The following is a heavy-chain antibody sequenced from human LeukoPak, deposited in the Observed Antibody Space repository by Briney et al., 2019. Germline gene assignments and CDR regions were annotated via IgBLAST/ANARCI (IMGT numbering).Heavy chain of an antibody. Sequence: ASVKVSCKASGYTFTSYGISWVRQAPGQRLEWMGWISAHNGNTNYAQKLQGRVTMTTDTSTSTAYMELRSLRSDDTAVYYCARDIYRGYCSGGSCYENFDYWGQGTLVTVSS. CDR1: GYTFTSYG. CDR2: ISAHNGNT. V-gene: IGHV1-18*01. D-gene: IGHD2-15*01. J-gene: IGHJ4*02. CDR3: ARDIYRGYCSGGSCYENFDY.